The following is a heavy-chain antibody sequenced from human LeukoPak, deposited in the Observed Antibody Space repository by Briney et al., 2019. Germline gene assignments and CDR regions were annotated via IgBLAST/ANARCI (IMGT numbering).Heavy chain of an antibody. CDR3: ARVVHRGPLYYFDY. J-gene: IGHJ4*02. CDR1: GGTFSSYA. Sequence: VASVKVSCKASGGTFSSYAISWVRQAPGQGLEWMGGIIPIFGTANYAQKFQGRVTITTDESTSTAYMELSSLRSEDTAVYYCARVVHRGPLYYFDYWGQGTLVTVSP. CDR2: IIPIFGTA. D-gene: IGHD2-15*01. V-gene: IGHV1-69*05.